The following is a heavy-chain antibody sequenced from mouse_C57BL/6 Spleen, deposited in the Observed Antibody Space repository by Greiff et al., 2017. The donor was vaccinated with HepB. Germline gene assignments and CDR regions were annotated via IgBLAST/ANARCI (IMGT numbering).Heavy chain of an antibody. CDR1: GYSFTGYY. V-gene: IGHV1-42*01. Sequence: EVQLQQSGPELVKPGASVKISCKASGYSFTGYYMNWVKQSPEKSLEWIGEINPSTGGTAYNQKFKAKATLTVDKSSSTAYMQLKSLTSEDSAVYYCARRDYYGSSPYYAMYYWGQGTSVTVSS. CDR3: ARRDYYGSSPYYAMYY. J-gene: IGHJ4*01. CDR2: INPSTGGT. D-gene: IGHD1-1*01.